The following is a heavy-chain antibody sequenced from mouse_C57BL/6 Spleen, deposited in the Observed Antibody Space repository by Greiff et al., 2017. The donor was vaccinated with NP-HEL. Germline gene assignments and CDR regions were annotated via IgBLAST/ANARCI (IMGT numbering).Heavy chain of an antibody. J-gene: IGHJ2*01. CDR1: GYTFTSYW. CDR3: ARNYDGYYDDD. Sequence: VQLQQPGAELVKPGASVKMSCKASGYTFTSYWITWVKQRPGQGLEWIGDIYPGSGSTNYNEKFKSKVTLTVDTASSTAYMQLSSLTSEDSAVYYCARNYDGYYDDDWGQGTTLTVAS. D-gene: IGHD2-3*01. V-gene: IGHV1-55*01. CDR2: IYPGSGST.